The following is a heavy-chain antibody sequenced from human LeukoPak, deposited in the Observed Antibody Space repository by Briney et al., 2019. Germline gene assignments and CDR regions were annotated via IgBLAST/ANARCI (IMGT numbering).Heavy chain of an antibody. J-gene: IGHJ4*02. Sequence: GGSLRLSCAASGFTVSSNYMSWVRQAPGKGLERVSVIYSGGSTYYADSVKGRFTISRDNSKNTLYLQMNSLRAEDTAVYYCARNPSSGYYSYYFDYWGQGTLVTVSS. CDR1: GFTVSSNY. V-gene: IGHV3-53*01. CDR2: IYSGGST. D-gene: IGHD3-22*01. CDR3: ARNPSSGYYSYYFDY.